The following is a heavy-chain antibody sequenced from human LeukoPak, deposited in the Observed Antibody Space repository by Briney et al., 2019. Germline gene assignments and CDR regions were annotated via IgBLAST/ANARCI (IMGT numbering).Heavy chain of an antibody. V-gene: IGHV4-39*07. CDR1: GGSISSSSYY. CDR3: ARGDYGDYLRFDY. Sequence: PSGTLSLTCTVSGGSISSSSYYWGWIRQPPGKRLEWIGNIYYSGSTYYNPSLKSRVTISVDTSKNQFSLNLNSVTAADTAVYYCARGDYGDYLRFDYWGQGTLVTVSS. J-gene: IGHJ4*02. D-gene: IGHD4-17*01. CDR2: IYYSGST.